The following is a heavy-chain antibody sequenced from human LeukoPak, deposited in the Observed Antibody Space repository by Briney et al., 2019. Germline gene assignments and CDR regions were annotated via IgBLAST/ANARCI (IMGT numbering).Heavy chain of an antibody. D-gene: IGHD3-22*01. CDR1: GNSISSGDNY. V-gene: IGHV4-61*02. CDR3: AGASYSYDINGWGPFDY. J-gene: IGHJ4*02. Sequence: SETLSLTCTVSGNSISSGDNYWSWIRQPAGKGLEWIGRIYTSGSTNYNPSLKSRVTISGDTSKNQFSLRLSSVTAADTAVYYWAGASYSYDINGWGPFDYWGQGTLVTVSS. CDR2: IYTSGST.